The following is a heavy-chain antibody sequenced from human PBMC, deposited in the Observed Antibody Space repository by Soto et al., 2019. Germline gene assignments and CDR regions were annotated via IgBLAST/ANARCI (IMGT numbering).Heavy chain of an antibody. CDR2: INHSGST. D-gene: IGHD5-12*01. V-gene: IGHV4-34*01. CDR1: GGSFSGYY. CDR3: ARVGGYDFHFDY. Sequence: QVQLQQWGAGLLKPSETLSLTCAVYGGSFSGYYWSWIRQPPGKGLEWIGEINHSGSTNYNPSLKSRVTISVDTSKNQFSLNLSSVTAADTAVYYCARVGGYDFHFDYWGQGTLVTVSS. J-gene: IGHJ4*02.